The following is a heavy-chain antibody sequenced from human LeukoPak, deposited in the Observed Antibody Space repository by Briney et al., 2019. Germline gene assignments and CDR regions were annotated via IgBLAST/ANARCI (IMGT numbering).Heavy chain of an antibody. D-gene: IGHD6-19*01. Sequence: ASETLSLTCTVSGGSISSYYWSWIRQPPGKGLEWIGYIYYSGSTNYNPSLKSRVTISVDTSKNQFSLKLSSVTAADTAVYYCARAVGVAVAGMELDYWGQGTLVTVSS. CDR2: IYYSGST. CDR1: GGSISSYY. V-gene: IGHV4-59*01. CDR3: ARAVGVAVAGMELDY. J-gene: IGHJ4*02.